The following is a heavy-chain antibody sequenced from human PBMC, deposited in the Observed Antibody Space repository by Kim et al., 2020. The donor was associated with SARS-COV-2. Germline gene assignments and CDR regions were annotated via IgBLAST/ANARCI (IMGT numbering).Heavy chain of an antibody. J-gene: IGHJ4*02. V-gene: IGHV1-69*06. CDR2: IIPIFGTA. CDR1: GGPFSSYA. CDR3: ARELTGYLDY. D-gene: IGHD3-9*01. Sequence: SVKVSCKASGGPFSSYAISWVRQAPGQGLEWMGGIIPIFGTANYAQKFQGRVTITADKSTSTAYMELSSLRSEDTAVYYCARELTGYLDYWGQGTLVTVSS.